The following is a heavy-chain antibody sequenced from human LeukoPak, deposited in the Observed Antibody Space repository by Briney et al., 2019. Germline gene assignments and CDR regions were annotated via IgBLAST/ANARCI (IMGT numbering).Heavy chain of an antibody. CDR1: GFTFTSYW. CDR3: ARGGAGHSSGWYASYY. V-gene: IGHV3-7*01. J-gene: IGHJ4*02. Sequence: GGSLRLSCAASGFTFTSYWMNWVRQAPGKGLEWVANIKPDGSEKYYVDSVKGRFTISGDNAKNSLYLQMNSLRAEDTAVYYCARGGAGHSSGWYASYYWGQGTLVTVSS. CDR2: IKPDGSEK. D-gene: IGHD6-19*01.